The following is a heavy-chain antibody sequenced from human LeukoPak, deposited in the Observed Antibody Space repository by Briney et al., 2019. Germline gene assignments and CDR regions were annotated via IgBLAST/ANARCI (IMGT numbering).Heavy chain of an antibody. J-gene: IGHJ6*03. CDR1: GGSISSYY. CDR2: IYYSGST. CDR3: ARGYYDILTGENYYYYYMDV. D-gene: IGHD3-9*01. V-gene: IGHV4-59*01. Sequence: PSETLSLTCTVSGGSISSYYWSWIRQPPGKGLAWIGYIYYSGSTNYNPSLKSRVTISVDTSKNQFSLKLSSVTAADTAVYYCARGYYDILTGENYYYYYMDVWGKGTTVTVSS.